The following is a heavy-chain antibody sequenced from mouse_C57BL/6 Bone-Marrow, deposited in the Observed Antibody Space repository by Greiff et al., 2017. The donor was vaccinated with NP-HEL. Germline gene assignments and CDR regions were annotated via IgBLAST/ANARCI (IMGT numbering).Heavy chain of an antibody. J-gene: IGHJ2*01. CDR1: GYSITSGYY. CDR3: AREGYGVDY. Sequence: DVKLQESGPGLVKPSQSLSLTCSVTGYSITSGYYWNWIRQFPGNKLEWMGYISYDGSNNYNPSLKNRISITRDTSKNQFFLKLNSVTTEDTATYYCAREGYGVDYWGQGTTLTVSS. V-gene: IGHV3-6*01. CDR2: ISYDGSN. D-gene: IGHD1-2*01.